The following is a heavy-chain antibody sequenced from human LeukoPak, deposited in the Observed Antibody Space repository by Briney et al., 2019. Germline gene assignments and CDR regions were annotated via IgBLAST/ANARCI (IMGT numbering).Heavy chain of an antibody. Sequence: GRSLRLSCAASGFTFSSYAMHWVRQAPGKGLEWVAVISYDGSNKYYADSVKGRFTISRDNAKNSLYLQMNSLRDEDTAVYYCARDQGGSSSNRFDYWGQGTLVTVSS. CDR2: ISYDGSNK. CDR3: ARDQGGSSSNRFDY. D-gene: IGHD6-13*01. CDR1: GFTFSSYA. V-gene: IGHV3-30-3*01. J-gene: IGHJ4*02.